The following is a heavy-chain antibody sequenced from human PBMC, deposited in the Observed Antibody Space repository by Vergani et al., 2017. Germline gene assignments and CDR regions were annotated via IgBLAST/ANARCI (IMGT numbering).Heavy chain of an antibody. J-gene: IGHJ4*02. CDR3: ARHTTYTDS. D-gene: IGHD1-1*01. CDR1: EYSFGNYW. Sequence: EVELVQSGPEMRKPGESLKISCKGSEYSFGNYWIGWVRQMPGKGLEWMGIIYPADSDTRYSPSFQGQVTISADMSINTAFLQWDSLKASDTALYYCARHTTYTDSWGQGTLVTVSS. V-gene: IGHV5-51*01. CDR2: IYPADSDT.